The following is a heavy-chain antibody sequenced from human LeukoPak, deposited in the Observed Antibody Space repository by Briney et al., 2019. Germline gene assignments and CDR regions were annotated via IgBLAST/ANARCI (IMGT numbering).Heavy chain of an antibody. V-gene: IGHV1-2*02. J-gene: IGHJ4*02. D-gene: IGHD3-22*01. CDR1: GYTFTGYH. Sequence: ASVKVSCQACGYTFTGYHMHWVRPAHGQGSEWMGRINPNRGGTNHVQKFQGRVTMTRDMSISTAYMELSRLRSDDTAVYYCARDDGGDSSGYNTIDYWGQGTLVTVSS. CDR3: ARDDGGDSSGYNTIDY. CDR2: INPNRGGT.